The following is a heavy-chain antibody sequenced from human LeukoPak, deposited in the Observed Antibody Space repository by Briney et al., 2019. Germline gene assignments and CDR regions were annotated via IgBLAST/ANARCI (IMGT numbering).Heavy chain of an antibody. D-gene: IGHD5-24*01. CDR1: SGSIDNYY. J-gene: IGHJ3*02. V-gene: IGHV4-59*01. CDR2: IYFSGNT. CDR3: ARLERPDAFDI. Sequence: SETLSLTCTISSGSIDNYYWSWIRQPAGKGLEWIGQIYFSGNTNYNPSLKSRVTISVDRSKNQFSLKLSSVTAADTAVYYCARLERPDAFDIWGQGTMVTVSS.